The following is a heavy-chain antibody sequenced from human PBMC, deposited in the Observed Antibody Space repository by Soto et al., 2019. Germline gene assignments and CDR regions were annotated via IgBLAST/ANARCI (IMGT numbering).Heavy chain of an antibody. Sequence: SVKVSCKASGGTFSSYAISWVRQAPGQGLEWMGGIIPIFGTANYAQKFQGRVTITADESTSTAYMELSSLRSEDTAVYYCAGRDSSGWYPRAYYFDSWGQGTLITVSP. CDR3: AGRDSSGWYPRAYYFDS. CDR2: IIPIFGTA. V-gene: IGHV1-69*13. J-gene: IGHJ4*02. CDR1: GGTFSSYA. D-gene: IGHD6-19*01.